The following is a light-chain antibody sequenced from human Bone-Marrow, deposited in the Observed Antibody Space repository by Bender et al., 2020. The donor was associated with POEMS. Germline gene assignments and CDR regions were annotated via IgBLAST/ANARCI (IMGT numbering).Light chain of an antibody. CDR1: SSDIGRYNY. CDR3: CSYAGDYIYV. J-gene: IGLJ1*01. Sequence: QSALTQPRSVSGSPGQSVTISCTGTSSDIGRYNYVYWYQHHPGKAPKLIIFDVSKRPSGVPDRLSGSKSGNTASLTISGLQAEDEADYYCCSYAGDYIYVFGTGTKVTVL. V-gene: IGLV2-11*02. CDR2: DVS.